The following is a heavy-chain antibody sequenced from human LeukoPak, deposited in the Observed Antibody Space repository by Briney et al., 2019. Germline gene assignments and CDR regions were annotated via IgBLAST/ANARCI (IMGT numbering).Heavy chain of an antibody. CDR1: GFTFSNFA. J-gene: IGHJ3*02. CDR2: ISGSGGST. D-gene: IGHD1-26*01. V-gene: IGHV3-23*01. CDR3: ARAGGGGSYLIIHDAFDI. Sequence: GGSLRLSCAASGFTFSNFAMGWVRQAPGKGLEWVSAISGSGGSTYYADSVKGRFTISRDNSKNTLYLQMNSLRADDTAVYYCARAGGGGSYLIIHDAFDIWGQGTMVTVSS.